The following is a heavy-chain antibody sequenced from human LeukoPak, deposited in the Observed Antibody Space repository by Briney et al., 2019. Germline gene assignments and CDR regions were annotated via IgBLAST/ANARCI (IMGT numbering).Heavy chain of an antibody. D-gene: IGHD2-8*01. CDR3: AKVRELYCTNGVCYDFDY. J-gene: IGHJ4*02. CDR1: GFTFSSYA. CDR2: ISGSGGST. V-gene: IGHV3-23*01. Sequence: GGSLRLSCAASGFTFSSYAMNWVRQAPGKGVEWGSAISGSGGSTYYADSVKGGFTIARENTKNTLYMQMNRQREEDTAVYYCAKVRELYCTNGVCYDFDYWGQGTLVTVSS.